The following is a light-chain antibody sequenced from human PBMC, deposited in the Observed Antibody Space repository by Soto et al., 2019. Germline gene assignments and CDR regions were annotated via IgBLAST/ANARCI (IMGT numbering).Light chain of an antibody. Sequence: SVVTQPPSVSGSPGQSVAISCTGTSSDVGSFNRVSWYQQPPGTAPKVMIYDVSSRPSGVPDRFSGSKSGNTASLTISGLQAEDEADYYCSSFTSSSTYVFGTGTKVTV. CDR1: SSDVGSFNR. V-gene: IGLV2-18*02. CDR2: DVS. J-gene: IGLJ1*01. CDR3: SSFTSSSTYV.